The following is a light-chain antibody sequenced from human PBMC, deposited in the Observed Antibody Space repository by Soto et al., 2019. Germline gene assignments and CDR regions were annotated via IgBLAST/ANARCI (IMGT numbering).Light chain of an antibody. CDR3: QQYGSSGT. Sequence: EIVLTQSPATLSSFPGDRVTLSFRASQYINTRLAWYQHRPGQAPRLLIYGASNRATGIPDRFSGSGSGTDFTLTISRLEPEDFAVYYCQQYGSSGTFGQGTKVDI. V-gene: IGKV3-20*01. CDR2: GAS. CDR1: QYINTR. J-gene: IGKJ1*01.